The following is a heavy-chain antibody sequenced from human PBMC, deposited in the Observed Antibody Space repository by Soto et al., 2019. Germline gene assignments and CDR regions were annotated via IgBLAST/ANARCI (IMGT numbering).Heavy chain of an antibody. CDR2: ISAYNGNT. D-gene: IGHD2-21*02. V-gene: IGHV1-18*01. J-gene: IGHJ5*02. CDR1: GYTFTSYG. CDR3: ARDGDSYCGGDCYNWFDH. Sequence: QVQLVQSGAEVKKPGASVKVSCKASGYTFTSYGISWVRQAPGQGIGWKGRISAYNGNTNYAQKLQGRVTMTTDTATHTAYMELRSGRSDDTAVYYCARDGDSYCGGDCYNWFDHWGQGTLVPVSS.